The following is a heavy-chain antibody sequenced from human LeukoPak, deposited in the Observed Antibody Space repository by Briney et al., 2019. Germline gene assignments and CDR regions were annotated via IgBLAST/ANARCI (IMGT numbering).Heavy chain of an antibody. Sequence: ASVKVSCKASGYTFTSYYMYWVGQAPGQGHEWMGIINPSGGSTSYAQKFQGRVTMTRDMSTSTVYMELSSLRSEDTAVYYCARESPQIQLWLHYYYYMDVWGKGTTVTVSS. V-gene: IGHV1-46*01. CDR2: INPSGGST. J-gene: IGHJ6*03. CDR1: GYTFTSYY. D-gene: IGHD5-18*01. CDR3: ARESPQIQLWLHYYYYMDV.